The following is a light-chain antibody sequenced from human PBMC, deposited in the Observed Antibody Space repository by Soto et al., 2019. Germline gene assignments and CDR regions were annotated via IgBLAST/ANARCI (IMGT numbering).Light chain of an antibody. V-gene: IGKV3-11*01. Sequence: EXXXTQXXXXXXXSPGETATLSCXAXQSVSDYIAWYQQKPGQAPRLLIYDTSNRATGVPARFSGSGSGTDFTLTISNLEPEDFAVYYCQQRTNWLTFGGGTKVEIK. CDR2: DTS. CDR1: QSVSDY. J-gene: IGKJ4*01. CDR3: QQRTNWLT.